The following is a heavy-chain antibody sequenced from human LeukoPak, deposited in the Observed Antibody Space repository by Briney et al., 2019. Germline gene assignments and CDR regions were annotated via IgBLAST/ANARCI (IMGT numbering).Heavy chain of an antibody. CDR2: ISYSGNT. Sequence: SETLSLTCTVSGGSISGYYWSWIRQPPGKGLEWIGYISYSGNTNYNPSLKSRVTMSVDTSKNQFSLKLSSVTPADTAVYYCARGSGYSNGYYWYFDLWGRGTLVTVSS. CDR3: ARGSGYSNGYYWYFDL. CDR1: GGSISGYY. J-gene: IGHJ2*01. D-gene: IGHD5-18*01. V-gene: IGHV4-59*01.